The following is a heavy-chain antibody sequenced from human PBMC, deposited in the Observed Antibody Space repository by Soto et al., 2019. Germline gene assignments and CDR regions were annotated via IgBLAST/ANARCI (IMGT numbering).Heavy chain of an antibody. CDR2: INAGNGNT. CDR3: ARVGIWFGALGDY. CDR1: GYTFTKYS. D-gene: IGHD3-10*01. J-gene: IGHJ4*02. Sequence: ASVKVSCKASGYTFTKYSMHWVRQAPGQRPEWMGWINAGNGNTEYSQRFQGRVTLTRDTSASTAYMELSSLTSDDTAVYYCARVGIWFGALGDYWGQGTLVTVS. V-gene: IGHV1-3*01.